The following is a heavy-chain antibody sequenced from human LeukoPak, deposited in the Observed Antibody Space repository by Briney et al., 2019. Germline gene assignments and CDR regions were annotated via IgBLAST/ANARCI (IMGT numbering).Heavy chain of an antibody. Sequence: SETLSLTCTVSGGSISSYYWSWIRQPPGKGLEWIGYTYYSGSTNYNPSLKSRVTISVDTSKNQFSLKLSSVTAADTAVYYCARHVAFGSRYFDYWGQGTLVTVSS. CDR3: ARHVAFGSRYFDY. CDR2: TYYSGST. J-gene: IGHJ4*02. V-gene: IGHV4-59*08. D-gene: IGHD3-3*01. CDR1: GGSISSYY.